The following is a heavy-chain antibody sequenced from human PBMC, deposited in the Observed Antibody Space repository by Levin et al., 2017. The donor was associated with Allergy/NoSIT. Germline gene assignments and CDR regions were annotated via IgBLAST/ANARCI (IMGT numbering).Heavy chain of an antibody. J-gene: IGHJ4*02. CDR3: ARGLEGSTNPVVVPAAISFDY. Sequence: MASETLSLTCAVYGGSFSGYYWSWIRQPPGKGLEWIGEINHSGSTNYNPSLKSRVTISVDTSKNQFSLKLSSVTAADTAVYYCARGLEGSTNPVVVPAAISFDYWGQGTLVTVSS. V-gene: IGHV4-34*01. CDR1: GGSFSGYY. CDR2: INHSGST. D-gene: IGHD2-2*02.